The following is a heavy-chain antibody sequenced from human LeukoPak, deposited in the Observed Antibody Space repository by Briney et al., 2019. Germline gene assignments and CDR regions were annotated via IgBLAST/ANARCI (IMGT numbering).Heavy chain of an antibody. CDR2: ISGSGGST. D-gene: IGHD1-1*01. CDR1: GFTFSSYG. V-gene: IGHV3-23*01. J-gene: IGHJ4*02. CDR3: AKDRGTGTTSFDY. Sequence: GGSLRLSCAASGFTFSSYGMSWVRQAPGKGLEWVSAISGSGGSTYYADSVKGRFTISRDNSKNTLYLQMNSLRAEDTAVHYCAKDRGTGTTSFDYWGQGTLVTVSS.